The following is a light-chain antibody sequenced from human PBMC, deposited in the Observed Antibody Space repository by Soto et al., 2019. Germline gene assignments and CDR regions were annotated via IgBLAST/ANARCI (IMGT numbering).Light chain of an antibody. CDR2: DVT. V-gene: IGLV2-14*01. CDR3: SSYTSSNTLI. CDR1: SSDVGDYNY. Sequence: QSALTQPASVSGSPGQSITISCTGTSSDVGDYNYVSWYQHHPGKAPKLVIYDVTNRPSGVPNRFSGSKSGNTASLTISGLQAEDEADYYCSSYTSSNTLIFGGGTKVTVL. J-gene: IGLJ2*01.